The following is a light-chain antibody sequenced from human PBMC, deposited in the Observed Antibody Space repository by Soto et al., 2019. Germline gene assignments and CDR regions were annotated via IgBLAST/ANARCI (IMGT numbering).Light chain of an antibody. V-gene: IGKV4-1*01. CDR2: WAS. Sequence: DIVMTQSPDSLAVSLGERATINCKSNQSILYNSNDKTYLAWYQLKPGQPPALLIYWASTRASGVPDRFSGSVSGTDFALTISSLQAEDVAIYFCQQYFVAPYTFGQGTKLEI. J-gene: IGKJ2*01. CDR3: QQYFVAPYT. CDR1: QSILYNSNDKTY.